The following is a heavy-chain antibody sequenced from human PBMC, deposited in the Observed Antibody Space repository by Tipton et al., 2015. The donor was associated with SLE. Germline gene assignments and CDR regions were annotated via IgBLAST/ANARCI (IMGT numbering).Heavy chain of an antibody. CDR1: GGSISSHY. Sequence: TLSLTCTVSGGSISSHYWSWIRQPPGKGLEWIGYIYTSGSTNYNPSLKSRVTISVDTSKNQFSLKLSSVTAADTAVYYCARGGRDILTSTGYFDYWGQGTLVTVSS. CDR2: IYTSGST. D-gene: IGHD3-9*01. J-gene: IGHJ4*02. V-gene: IGHV4-4*08. CDR3: ARGGRDILTSTGYFDY.